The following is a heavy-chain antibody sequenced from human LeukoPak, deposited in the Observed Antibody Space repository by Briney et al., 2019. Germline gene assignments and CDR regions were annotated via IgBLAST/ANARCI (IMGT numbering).Heavy chain of an antibody. V-gene: IGHV3-21*01. D-gene: IGHD3-22*01. CDR3: ARDRDYYDSSGGMNAFDM. Sequence: PGGSLRLSCAASGFTFNTYSMNWVRQAPGKGLEWVSTISSTSSYIYYADSVKGRFTISRDNAKNSLYLQMSSLRAADTVVYYCARDRDYYDSSGGMNAFDMWGQGTMVTVSS. CDR1: GFTFNTYS. J-gene: IGHJ3*02. CDR2: ISSTSSYI.